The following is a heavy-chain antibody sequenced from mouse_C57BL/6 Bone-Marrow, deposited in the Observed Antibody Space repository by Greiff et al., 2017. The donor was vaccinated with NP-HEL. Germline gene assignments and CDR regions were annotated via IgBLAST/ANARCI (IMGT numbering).Heavy chain of an antibody. J-gene: IGHJ2*01. CDR3: ATLRITPVEAPSFDS. CDR2: IYPGSGST. CDR1: GYTFTSYW. V-gene: IGHV1-55*01. D-gene: IGHD1-1*01. Sequence: QVQLQQPGAELVKPGASVKMSCKASGYTFTSYWITWVKQRPGQGLEWIGDIYPGSGSTNYNEKFKSKATLTVDTSSSTAYMQVRSLTSEDSAGFSCATLRITPVEAPSFDSGGKGTTLPVSS.